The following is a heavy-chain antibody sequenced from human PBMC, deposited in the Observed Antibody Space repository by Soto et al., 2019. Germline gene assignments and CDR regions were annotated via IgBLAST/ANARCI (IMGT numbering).Heavy chain of an antibody. D-gene: IGHD3-10*01. CDR2: IIPIFGTA. Sequence: GASVKVSCKASGGTFSSYAISWVRQAPGQGLEWMGGIIPIFGTANYAQKFQGRVTITADESTSTAYMELSSLRSEDTAVYYCARSRPGETTYYFDYWGQGTLVTVSS. J-gene: IGHJ4*02. V-gene: IGHV1-69*13. CDR3: ARSRPGETTYYFDY. CDR1: GGTFSSYA.